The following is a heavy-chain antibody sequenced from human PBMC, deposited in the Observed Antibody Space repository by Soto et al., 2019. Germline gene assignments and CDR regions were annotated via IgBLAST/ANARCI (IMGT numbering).Heavy chain of an antibody. J-gene: IGHJ4*02. V-gene: IGHV1-3*01. D-gene: IGHD6-19*01. Sequence: ASVKVSCKASGYTLTSYAMHLVRQAPGQRLEWMGWINAGNGNTKYSQKLQGRVTITRDTSASTAYMELSSLRSEDTAVYYCARSKQWLVPTLFDYWGQGTLVTVS. CDR1: GYTLTSYA. CDR3: ARSKQWLVPTLFDY. CDR2: INAGNGNT.